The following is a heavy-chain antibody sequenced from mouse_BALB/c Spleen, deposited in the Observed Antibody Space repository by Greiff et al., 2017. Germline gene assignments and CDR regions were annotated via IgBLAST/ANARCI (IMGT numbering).Heavy chain of an antibody. D-gene: IGHD4-1*01. CDR3: AREGDWEAMDY. CDR2: ISSGSSTI. Sequence: EVKVEESGGGLVQPGGSRKLSCAASGFTFSSFGMHWVRQAPEKGLEWVAYISSGSSTIYYADTVKGRFTISRDNPKNTLFLQMTSLRAEDTAMYYCAREGDWEAMDYWGQGTSVTVSS. V-gene: IGHV5-17*02. J-gene: IGHJ4*01. CDR1: GFTFSSFG.